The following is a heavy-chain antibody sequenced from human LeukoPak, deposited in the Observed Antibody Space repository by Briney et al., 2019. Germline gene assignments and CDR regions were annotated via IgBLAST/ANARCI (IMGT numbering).Heavy chain of an antibody. CDR3: ATRGADFWSGFDF. V-gene: IGHV1-24*01. J-gene: IGHJ4*02. Sequence: ASVKVSCKLSGNTLRELPIQWVRQAGGKGLEWMAGFDPENAEIVYAQKFQGRVTMTEDTSTNTAYMELTSLTSDDTALYYCATRGADFWSGFDFWGQGTQVTVSS. D-gene: IGHD3-3*01. CDR1: GNTLRELP. CDR2: FDPENAEI.